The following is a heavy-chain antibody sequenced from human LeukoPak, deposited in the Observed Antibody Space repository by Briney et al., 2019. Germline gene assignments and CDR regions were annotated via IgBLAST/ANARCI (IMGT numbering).Heavy chain of an antibody. J-gene: IGHJ4*02. CDR3: ARESRRSYCNEY. Sequence: GGSLRLSCAASGFTFSSYGMHWVRQAPGKGLEWVANIKQDGREKYYVDSVKGRFTISRDNAKNSLYLQMNSLRAEDTAVYYCARESRRSYCNEYWGQGTLVTVSS. CDR2: IKQDGREK. CDR1: GFTFSSYG. D-gene: IGHD3-10*01. V-gene: IGHV3-7*01.